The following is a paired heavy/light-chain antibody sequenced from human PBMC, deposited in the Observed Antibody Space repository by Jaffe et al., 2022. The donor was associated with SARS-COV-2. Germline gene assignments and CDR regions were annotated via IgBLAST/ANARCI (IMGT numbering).Light chain of an antibody. J-gene: IGLJ3*02. Sequence: QSVLTQPPSVSGAPGQRVTISCTGSSSNIGAGNDVHWYQQLPGTAPKLLIYGHSNRPSGVPDRFSGSKSGTSASLAISGLQADDESDYYCQSYDDSLDSWVFGGGTKLTVL. V-gene: IGLV1-40*01. CDR3: QSYDDSLDSWV. CDR2: GHS. CDR1: SSNIGAGND.
Heavy chain of an antibody. CDR3: AHSRGYSSSWSY. Sequence: QITLKESGPTLVKPTRTLTLTCTFSGFSLSTGGVGVGWIRQPPGKALEWLALIHWDDDERYSPFLKSRLTITKDASKNQVVLTMTSMDPVDTATYYCAHSRGYSSSWSYWGQGTLVTVSS. V-gene: IGHV2-5*02. CDR1: GFSLSTGGVG. CDR2: IHWDDDE. J-gene: IGHJ4*02. D-gene: IGHD6-13*01.